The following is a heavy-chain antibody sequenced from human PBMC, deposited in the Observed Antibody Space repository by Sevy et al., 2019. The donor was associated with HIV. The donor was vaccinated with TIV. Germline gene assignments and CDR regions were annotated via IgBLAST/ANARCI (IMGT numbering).Heavy chain of an antibody. D-gene: IGHD2-2*02. CDR3: ARAAYYCSTTSCYIDY. CDR2: ISSSSSYI. Sequence: GGSLRLSCAASGFTFSTYTMNWVRQAPGKGLEWVSSISSSSSYIYYEDSVKGRFTISRDNAKNSLYLQMNSLRVEDKAVYYCARAAYYCSTTSCYIDYWGQGTLVTVSS. J-gene: IGHJ4*02. CDR1: GFTFSTYT. V-gene: IGHV3-21*01.